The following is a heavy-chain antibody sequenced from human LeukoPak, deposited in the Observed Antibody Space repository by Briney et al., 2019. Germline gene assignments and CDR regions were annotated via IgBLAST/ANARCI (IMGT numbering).Heavy chain of an antibody. V-gene: IGHV3-48*03. CDR1: GFTFSSYE. CDR2: ISSSGSTI. D-gene: IGHD3-22*01. Sequence: PGGSLRLSCAASGFTFSSYEMTWVRQAPGKGLEWVSYISSSGSTIYYADSVKGRFTISRDNAKNSLYLQMNSLRAEDTAVYYCARDYYDSSGYYPRDYWGQGTLVTVSS. CDR3: ARDYYDSSGYYPRDY. J-gene: IGHJ4*02.